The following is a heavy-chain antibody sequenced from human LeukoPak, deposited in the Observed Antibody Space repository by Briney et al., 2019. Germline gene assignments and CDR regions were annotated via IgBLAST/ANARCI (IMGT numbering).Heavy chain of an antibody. V-gene: IGHV4-30-2*01. CDR1: GGSISSGGYS. J-gene: IGHJ3*02. D-gene: IGHD2-2*02. Sequence: SETLSLTCAVSGGSISSGGYSWSWIRQPPGKGLEWIGYIYHSGSTYYNPSLKSRVTISVDRSKNQFSLKLSSVTAADTAVYYCARASVIPPHPIDAFDIWGQGTMVTVSS. CDR2: IYHSGST. CDR3: ARASVIPPHPIDAFDI.